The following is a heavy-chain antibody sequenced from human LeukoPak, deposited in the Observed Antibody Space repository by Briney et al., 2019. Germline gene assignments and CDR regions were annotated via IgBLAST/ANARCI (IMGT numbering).Heavy chain of an antibody. CDR2: SSSSDDGK. CDR1: GLSLNNYA. Sequence: PGGSLRLSCTASGLSLNNYAMSWVRQVPGKGLEWVSASSSSDDGKWYAESVRGRFTISRDNSKNTLYLQMNSLRAEDTAVYYCAKGSTVTTGGYYYYYYYMDVWGKGTTVTVSS. V-gene: IGHV3-23*01. J-gene: IGHJ6*03. CDR3: AKGSTVTTGGYYYYYYYMDV. D-gene: IGHD4-17*01.